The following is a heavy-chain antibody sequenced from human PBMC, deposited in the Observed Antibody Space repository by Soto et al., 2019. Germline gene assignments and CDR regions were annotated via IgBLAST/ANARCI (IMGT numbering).Heavy chain of an antibody. D-gene: IGHD3-16*01. CDR2: ISYDGSNK. Sequence: QVQLVESGGGVVQPGRSLRLSCAASGFTFSSYAMHWVRQAPGKGLEWVAVISYDGSNKYYADSVKGRFTISRDNSKNTRELQMNSLRAEGRAVDYCASEWGLRSPDGYGLDVWGQGTTVAVSS. CDR3: ASEWGLRSPDGYGLDV. CDR1: GFTFSSYA. J-gene: IGHJ6*02. V-gene: IGHV3-30-3*01.